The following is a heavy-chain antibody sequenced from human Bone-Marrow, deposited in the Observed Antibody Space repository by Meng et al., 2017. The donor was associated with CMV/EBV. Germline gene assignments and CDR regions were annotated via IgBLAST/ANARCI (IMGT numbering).Heavy chain of an antibody. CDR3: ARAPIAAAGPYYFDY. D-gene: IGHD6-13*01. Sequence: GGSLRLSCAASGFTVSSNYMSWVRQAPGKGLEWVSVIYSGGSTYYADSVKGRFTISRDNSKNTLYLQMNSLRAEDTAVYYCARAPIAAAGPYYFDYWGQGTLVTVSS. V-gene: IGHV3-66*01. CDR1: GFTVSSNY. CDR2: IYSGGST. J-gene: IGHJ4*02.